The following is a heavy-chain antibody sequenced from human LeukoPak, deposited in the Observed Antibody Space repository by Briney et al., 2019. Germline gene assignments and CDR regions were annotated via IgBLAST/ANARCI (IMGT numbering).Heavy chain of an antibody. Sequence: GGSLRLSCAASGFTFSGSAMHWVRQASGKGLEWVGRIRSKANSYATAYAASVKGRFTISRDDSKNTAYLQMNSLKTEDTAVYYCANYFGITGTSGWFDPWGQGTLVTVSS. J-gene: IGHJ5*02. D-gene: IGHD1-20*01. V-gene: IGHV3-73*01. CDR1: GFTFSGSA. CDR2: IRSKANSYAT. CDR3: ANYFGITGTSGWFDP.